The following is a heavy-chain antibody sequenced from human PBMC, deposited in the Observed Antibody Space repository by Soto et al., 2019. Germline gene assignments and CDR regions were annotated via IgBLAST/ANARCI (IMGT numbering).Heavy chain of an antibody. CDR1: GFTFSSYS. D-gene: IGHD4-17*01. V-gene: IGHV3-48*01. CDR2: ISSSSSTI. CDR3: AREPGAGSSTVTLNCFDP. J-gene: IGHJ5*02. Sequence: PGGSLRLSCAASGFTFSSYSMNWVRQAPGKGLEWVSYISSSSSTIYYADSVKGRFTISRDNAKNSLYLQMNSLRAEDTAVYYCAREPGAGSSTVTLNCFDPWGQGTLVTVSP.